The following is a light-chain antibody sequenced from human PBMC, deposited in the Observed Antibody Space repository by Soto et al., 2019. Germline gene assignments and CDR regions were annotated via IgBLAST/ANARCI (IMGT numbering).Light chain of an antibody. CDR1: QGISNW. V-gene: IGKV1-12*01. CDR2: AAS. Sequence: DIQMTQSPSSVSASVGDRVTITCRASQGISNWLAWYQQKPGKAPKLLIYAASTLQSGVPSSISGGGSETHFTLIISSLQPEDVATYYCQQTNTFHPLTFGRGTKVEIK. J-gene: IGKJ4*02. CDR3: QQTNTFHPLT.